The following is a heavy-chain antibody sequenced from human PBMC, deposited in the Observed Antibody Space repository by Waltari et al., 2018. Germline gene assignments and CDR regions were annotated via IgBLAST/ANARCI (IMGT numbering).Heavy chain of an antibody. V-gene: IGHV4-39*01. J-gene: IGHJ3*01. D-gene: IGHD5-12*01. Sequence: QLHLQESGPGLVKPSETLSPTCSVSGGSITSNRHYWGWIRQPPGTGPEWTGTISYSGATYNNPSLKSRVTISVDTSKNQYSLKLTSVTAADTAVYYCATYIGASIGTAAFDVWGQGTMVTVSS. CDR3: ATYIGASIGTAAFDV. CDR1: GGSITSNRHY. CDR2: ISYSGAT.